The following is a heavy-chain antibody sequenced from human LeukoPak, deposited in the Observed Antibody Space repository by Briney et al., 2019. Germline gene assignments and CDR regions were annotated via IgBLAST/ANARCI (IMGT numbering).Heavy chain of an antibody. J-gene: IGHJ3*02. CDR3: ARGSFGIGGAFDI. Sequence: GGSLRLSCAASGFTFSSYAMHWVRQAPGKGLEWVAVISYDGSNKYYADSVKGRFTISRDNSKNTLYLQMNSLRAEDTAVYYCARGSFGIGGAFDIWGQGTMVTVSS. V-gene: IGHV3-30*04. CDR1: GFTFSSYA. CDR2: ISYDGSNK. D-gene: IGHD3-3*01.